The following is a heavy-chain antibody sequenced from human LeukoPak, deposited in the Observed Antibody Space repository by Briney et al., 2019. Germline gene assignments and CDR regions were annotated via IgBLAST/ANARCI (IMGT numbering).Heavy chain of an antibody. CDR3: ARGGYSYGYWSYYFDY. Sequence: SETLSLTCTVSGGSISSYYWSWIRQPPGKGLEWIGYIYYSGSTNYNPSLKSRVTISVDTSKNQFSLKLSSVTAADTAVYYCARGGYSYGYWSYYFDYWGQGTRVTVSS. J-gene: IGHJ4*02. D-gene: IGHD5-18*01. CDR2: IYYSGST. CDR1: GGSISSYY. V-gene: IGHV4-59*01.